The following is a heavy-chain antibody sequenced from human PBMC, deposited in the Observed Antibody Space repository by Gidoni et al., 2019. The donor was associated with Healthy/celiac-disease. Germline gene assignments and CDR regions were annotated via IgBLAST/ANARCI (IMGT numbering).Heavy chain of an antibody. CDR1: GGSISSSSYY. V-gene: IGHV4-39*01. J-gene: IGHJ4*02. Sequence: QLQLQESGPGLVKPSETLSLTCTVSGGSISSSSYYWGWIRQPPGKGLEWIGSIYYSGSTYYNPSLKSRVTISVDTSKNQFSLKLSSVTAADTAVYYCARHDRYDPFDYWGQGTLVTVSS. D-gene: IGHD5-12*01. CDR2: IYYSGST. CDR3: ARHDRYDPFDY.